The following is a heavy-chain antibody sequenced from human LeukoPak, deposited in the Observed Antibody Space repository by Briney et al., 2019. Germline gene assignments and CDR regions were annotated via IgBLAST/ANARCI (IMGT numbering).Heavy chain of an antibody. J-gene: IGHJ6*03. Sequence: GGSLRLSCAASGFTFSDYYMSWIRQAPGKGLEWVSYISSSGSTIYYADSVKGRFTISRGNAKNSLYLQMNSLRAEDTAVYYCARDRGMYSYGYYYYYYMDVWGKGTTVTVSS. V-gene: IGHV3-11*01. D-gene: IGHD5-18*01. CDR3: ARDRGMYSYGYYYYYYMDV. CDR1: GFTFSDYY. CDR2: ISSSGSTI.